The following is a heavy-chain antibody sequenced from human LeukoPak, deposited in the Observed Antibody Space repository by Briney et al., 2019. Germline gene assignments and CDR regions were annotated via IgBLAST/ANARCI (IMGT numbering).Heavy chain of an antibody. CDR3: ARAEPWIHQQFDY. CDR1: GGSFSGYY. V-gene: IGHV4-34*01. Sequence: SETLSLTCAVYGGSFSGYYWSWIRQPPGKGLEWIGEINHSGSTNYNPSLKSRVTISVDTSKNQFSLKLSSVTAADTAVYYCARAEPWIHQQFDYWGQGTLSPSPQ. J-gene: IGHJ4*02. CDR2: INHSGST. D-gene: IGHD5-12*01.